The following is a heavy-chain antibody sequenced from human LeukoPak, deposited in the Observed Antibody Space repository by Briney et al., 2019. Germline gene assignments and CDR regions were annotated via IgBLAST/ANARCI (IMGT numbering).Heavy chain of an antibody. Sequence: SETLSLTCIVSGGSISSRSDYWSWIRQPPGKGLEWIGYIYYSGSTNYNPSPKSRVTISVDTSKNQFSLKLSSVTAADTAVYYCAREGTDYDILTGYYFVWFDPWGQGTLVTVSS. D-gene: IGHD3-9*01. CDR1: GGSISSRSDY. V-gene: IGHV4-61*01. CDR2: IYYSGST. CDR3: AREGTDYDILTGYYFVWFDP. J-gene: IGHJ5*02.